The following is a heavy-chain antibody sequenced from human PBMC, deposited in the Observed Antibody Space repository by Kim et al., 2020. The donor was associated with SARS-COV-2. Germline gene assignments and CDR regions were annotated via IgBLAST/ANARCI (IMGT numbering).Heavy chain of an antibody. V-gene: IGHV1-2*06. J-gene: IGHJ3*02. CDR1: GYTFTGYY. Sequence: ASVNVSCKASGYTFTGYYMHWVRQAPGQGLEWMGRINPNSGGTNYAQKFQGRVTMTRDTSISTAYMELSRLRSDDTAVYYCARDRYSSSWYLNAFDIWGQGTMVTVSS. CDR2: INPNSGGT. CDR3: ARDRYSSSWYLNAFDI. D-gene: IGHD6-13*01.